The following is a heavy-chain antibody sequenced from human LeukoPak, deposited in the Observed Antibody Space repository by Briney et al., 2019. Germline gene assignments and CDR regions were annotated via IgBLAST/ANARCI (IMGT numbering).Heavy chain of an antibody. V-gene: IGHV3-23*01. D-gene: IGHD3-22*01. Sequence: GGSLRLSCAASGFTFSSYAMSWVRQAPGKGLEWVSAISGSGGSTYYADSVKGRFTISRDNSKNTLYLQINSLRAEDTAVYYCAKDNGYYYDRGYFDYWGQGTLVTVSS. CDR2: ISGSGGST. J-gene: IGHJ4*02. CDR3: AKDNGYYYDRGYFDY. CDR1: GFTFSSYA.